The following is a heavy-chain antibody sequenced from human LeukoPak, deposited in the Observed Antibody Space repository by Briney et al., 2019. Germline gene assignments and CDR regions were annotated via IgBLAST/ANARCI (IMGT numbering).Heavy chain of an antibody. CDR1: GYTFINYA. Sequence: ASVKVSCKASGYTFINYAMHRVRQAPGHRLEWVGWINVDNLYTRYSQNFQGRVTFTRDTSASTAYMELSSLRSEDTAVYYCARRRYGGNFTPPYWYFDLWGRGTLVTVSS. D-gene: IGHD4-23*01. V-gene: IGHV1-3*01. CDR3: ARRRYGGNFTPPYWYFDL. CDR2: INVDNLYT. J-gene: IGHJ2*01.